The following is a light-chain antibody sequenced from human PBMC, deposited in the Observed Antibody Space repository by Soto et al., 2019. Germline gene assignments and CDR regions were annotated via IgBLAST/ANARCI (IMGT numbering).Light chain of an antibody. J-gene: IGLJ2*01. CDR2: DVR. V-gene: IGLV2-11*01. CDR3: CSDAGSVV. CDR1: SSDVGH. Sequence: QSVLTQPRSVSGSPGQSVTISCTGTSSDVGHVSWYQHHPGKAPKVMIYDVRKRPSGVPDRFSGSKSGNTASLTISGLQAEDEADYYCCSDAGSVVFGGGTKLTVL.